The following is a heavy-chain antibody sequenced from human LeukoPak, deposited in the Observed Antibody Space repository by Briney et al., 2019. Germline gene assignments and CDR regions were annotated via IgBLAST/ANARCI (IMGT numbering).Heavy chain of an antibody. CDR1: GFTFSNYA. Sequence: HAGESLRLSCAASGFTFSNYAMSWVRQAPGKGLEWVSSISGTGGSTYYADSVKGRFTISRDKSNNTLFLQMNSLRAEDTAVYYCAKVRTGHYFDYWGQGTLVTVSS. J-gene: IGHJ4*02. D-gene: IGHD1-1*01. CDR3: AKVRTGHYFDY. V-gene: IGHV3-23*01. CDR2: ISGTGGST.